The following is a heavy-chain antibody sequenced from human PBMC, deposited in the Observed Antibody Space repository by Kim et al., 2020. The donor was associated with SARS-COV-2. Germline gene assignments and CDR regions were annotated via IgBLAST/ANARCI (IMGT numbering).Heavy chain of an antibody. V-gene: IGHV3-49*02. J-gene: IGHJ4*02. Sequence: GETTEYVASLKGRFTIARDDSKSVAYLQMTSLITDDTAIYYCTRSRVFDYWGLGTLVTVSS. CDR2: GETT. CDR3: TRSRVFDY.